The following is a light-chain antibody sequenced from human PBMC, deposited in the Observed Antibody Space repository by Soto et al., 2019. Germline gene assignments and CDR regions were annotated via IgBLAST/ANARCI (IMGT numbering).Light chain of an antibody. Sequence: EIVLTQSPGTLSLSPGERATLSCRASQSVSSSYLAWYQQKPGQAPRLLIYGASSRATGIPDRFSGNGSGTDFTLTISRLEPEDFAVYYCQHFGSSSYTFGQGIKLEIK. J-gene: IGKJ2*01. V-gene: IGKV3-20*01. CDR3: QHFGSSSYT. CDR2: GAS. CDR1: QSVSSSY.